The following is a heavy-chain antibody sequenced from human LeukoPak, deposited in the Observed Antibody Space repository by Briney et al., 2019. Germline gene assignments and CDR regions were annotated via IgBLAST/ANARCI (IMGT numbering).Heavy chain of an antibody. V-gene: IGHV3-33*08. J-gene: IGHJ4*02. Sequence: GGSLRLSCAASGFTFSSYGMHWVRQAPGKGLEWVAVIWYGGSNKYYADSVKGRFTISRDNSKNTLYLQMNSLGAEDTAIYYCVRPSNPPHWGQGTLVTVSS. CDR1: GFTFSSYG. CDR3: VRPSNPPH. CDR2: IWYGGSNK.